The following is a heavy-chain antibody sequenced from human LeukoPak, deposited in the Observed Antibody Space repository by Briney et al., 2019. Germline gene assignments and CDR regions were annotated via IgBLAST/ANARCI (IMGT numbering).Heavy chain of an antibody. D-gene: IGHD2-2*01. CDR2: INPNSGGT. CDR3: ARDHASLRYCSSTSCYGYNWFDP. Sequence: ASVKVSCKASGYTFTGYYMHWVRQAPGQGLEWMGWINPNSGGTNYAQKFQGRVTMTRDTSISTAYMELSRLRSDDTAVYYCARDHASLRYCSSTSCYGYNWFDPWGQGTLVTVSS. CDR1: GYTFTGYY. V-gene: IGHV1-2*02. J-gene: IGHJ5*02.